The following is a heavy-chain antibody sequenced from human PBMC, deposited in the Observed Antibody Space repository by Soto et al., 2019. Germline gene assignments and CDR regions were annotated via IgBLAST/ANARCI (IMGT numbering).Heavy chain of an antibody. CDR1: GFTFSSYS. J-gene: IGHJ6*02. CDR3: ARDLEGSGWYGTNYYYGMDV. D-gene: IGHD6-19*01. Sequence: PGGSLRLSCAASGFTFSSYSMNWVRQAPGKGLEWVSYISSSSSTIYYADSVKGRFTISRDNAKNSLYLQMNSLRDEDTAVYYCARDLEGSGWYGTNYYYGMDVWGQGTTVTVSS. CDR2: ISSSSSTI. V-gene: IGHV3-48*02.